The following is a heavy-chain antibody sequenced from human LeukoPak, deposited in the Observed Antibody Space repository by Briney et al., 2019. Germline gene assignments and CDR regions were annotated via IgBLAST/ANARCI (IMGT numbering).Heavy chain of an antibody. CDR1: GFTFSSYA. Sequence: PGGTLRLSCAASGFTFSSYAMSWVRQAPGKGLEWVSAISGSGSSTYYADSVKGRFTISRDNSKNTLYLQMNSLRAEDTAVYYCAKGGTRYYDSSGYYFNYWGQGTLVTVSS. CDR3: AKGGTRYYDSSGYYFNY. J-gene: IGHJ4*02. CDR2: ISGSGSST. D-gene: IGHD3-22*01. V-gene: IGHV3-23*01.